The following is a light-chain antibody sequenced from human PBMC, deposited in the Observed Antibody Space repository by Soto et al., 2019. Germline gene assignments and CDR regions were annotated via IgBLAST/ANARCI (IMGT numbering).Light chain of an antibody. CDR1: QSVSSSY. CDR2: DAS. CDR3: QQYGSSPST. V-gene: IGKV3-20*01. J-gene: IGKJ2*02. Sequence: EIVLTRSPGTLSLSPGERATLSCRASQSVSSSYLAWYQQKPGQAPRLLIYDASSRATGIPDRFSGSGSGTDFTLTISRLEPEDFAVYYCQQYGSSPSTFGQGTKLEIK.